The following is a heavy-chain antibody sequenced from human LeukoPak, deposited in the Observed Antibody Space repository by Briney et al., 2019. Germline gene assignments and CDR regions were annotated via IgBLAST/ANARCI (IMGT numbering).Heavy chain of an antibody. J-gene: IGHJ4*02. CDR3: AKGSQYQLLSYYFDY. D-gene: IGHD2-2*01. CDR1: GFTFSNYA. V-gene: IGHV3-9*01. Sequence: SGASLRLSCAASGFTFSNYAMNWVRQAPGKGLEWVSGISWNSGSIGYADSVKGRFTISRDNAKNSLYLQMNSLRAEDTALYYCAKGSQYQLLSYYFDYWGQGTLVTVSS. CDR2: ISWNSGSI.